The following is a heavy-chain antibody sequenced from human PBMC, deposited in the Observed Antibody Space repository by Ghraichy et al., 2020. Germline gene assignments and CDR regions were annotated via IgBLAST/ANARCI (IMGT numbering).Heavy chain of an antibody. CDR1: GFTFSNYW. Sequence: GALRLSCAASGFTFSNYWVTWVRQAPGKGLEWVANIKQDGNEKYCVDSVKGRFTISRDNAKNSLYLQMNSLRAEDTAVYYCARPRQPYYYYAMDVWGQGTTVTVSS. J-gene: IGHJ6*02. CDR2: IKQDGNEK. CDR3: ARPRQPYYYYAMDV. D-gene: IGHD1-1*01. V-gene: IGHV3-7*01.